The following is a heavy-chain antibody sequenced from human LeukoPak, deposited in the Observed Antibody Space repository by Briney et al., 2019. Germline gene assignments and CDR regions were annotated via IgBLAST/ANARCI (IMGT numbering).Heavy chain of an antibody. D-gene: IGHD4-11*01. V-gene: IGHV1-46*01. CDR3: ARDGSNWSNDYYHGVDV. CDR1: GYTFTSNY. CDR2: MNPTTGGT. Sequence: GASVKVSCKTSGYTFTSNYIHWLRQAPGQGLEWMGIMNPTTGGTSYPQRFQGRVTLTMDTSTGTVYMELSSLTSEDTAVYYCARDGSNWSNDYYHGVDVWGQGTTVTVSS. J-gene: IGHJ6*02.